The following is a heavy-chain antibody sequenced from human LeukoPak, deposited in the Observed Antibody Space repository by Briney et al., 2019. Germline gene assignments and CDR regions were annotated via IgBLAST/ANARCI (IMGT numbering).Heavy chain of an antibody. Sequence: GGSLRLSCAASGFTFSTYAMHWVRQAPGKGLKWVAVISYLGTNEYYADSVKGRFTISRDNAKNSLYLQMNSLRAEDTAVYYCAKWGPYDILTGRINWGQGTLVTVSS. D-gene: IGHD3-9*01. CDR3: AKWGPYDILTGRIN. CDR2: ISYLGTNE. V-gene: IGHV3-30-3*02. J-gene: IGHJ4*02. CDR1: GFTFSTYA.